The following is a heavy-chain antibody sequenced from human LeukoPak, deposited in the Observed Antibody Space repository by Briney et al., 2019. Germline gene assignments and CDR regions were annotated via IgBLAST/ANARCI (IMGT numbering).Heavy chain of an antibody. D-gene: IGHD3-22*01. CDR2: IYHSGST. CDR1: GGSFSGYS. J-gene: IGHJ4*02. CDR3: ASRYYYDSSGYHGPAFDY. V-gene: IGHV4-34*01. Sequence: SETLSLTCAVYGGSFSGYSWSWIRQPPGKGLEWIGYIYHSGSTYYNPSLKSRVTISVDRSKNQFSLKLSSVTAADTAVYYCASRYYYDSSGYHGPAFDYWGQGTLVTVSS.